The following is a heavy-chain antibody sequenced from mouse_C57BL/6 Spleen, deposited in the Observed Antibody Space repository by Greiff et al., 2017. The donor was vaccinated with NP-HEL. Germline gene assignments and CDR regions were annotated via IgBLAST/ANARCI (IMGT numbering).Heavy chain of an antibody. D-gene: IGHD4-1*01. CDR1: GYTFTSYG. V-gene: IGHV1-81*01. Sequence: QVQLQQSGAELARPGASVKLSCTASGYTFTSYGISWVKQRTGQGLEWIGEIYPRSGNTYYNEKFKGKATLTADKSSSTAYMELRSLTSEDSAVYFCAREAGSWFAYWGQGTLVTVSA. CDR3: AREAGSWFAY. J-gene: IGHJ3*01. CDR2: IYPRSGNT.